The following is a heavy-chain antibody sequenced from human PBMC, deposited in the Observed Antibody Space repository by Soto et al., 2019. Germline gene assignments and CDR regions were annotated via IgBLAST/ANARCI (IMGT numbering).Heavy chain of an antibody. CDR3: ARGYYSDSSGYYYDAFDI. D-gene: IGHD3-22*01. J-gene: IGHJ3*02. V-gene: IGHV3-7*03. CDR1: GFTFSSYW. CDR2: IKDDGSEK. Sequence: EVQLVESGGDLVQPGGSLRLSCAASGFTFSSYWMNWVRQAPGKGLEWVANIKDDGSEKYYVDSVKGRFTISRDNAKNSLYLQMNSLRAEDTAVYYCARGYYSDSSGYYYDAFDIWGQGTRVTVSS.